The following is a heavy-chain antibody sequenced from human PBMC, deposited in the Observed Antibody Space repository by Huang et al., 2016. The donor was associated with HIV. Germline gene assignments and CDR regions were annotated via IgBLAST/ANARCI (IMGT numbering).Heavy chain of an antibody. CDR3: ARQVDGFRSHFDF. V-gene: IGHV5-51*01. D-gene: IGHD5-18*01. J-gene: IGHJ4*02. CDR2: IYPRDSET. Sequence: EVLLVQSGAELKEPGESLKISCKASGYGFSSYWIGWGRQKPGKGLEWMGIIYPRDSETQASPSFDGQVTISADKSTRTAYLQWESLKAPDTAIYFCARQVDGFRSHFDFWGQGTLVSVSS. CDR1: GYGFSSYW.